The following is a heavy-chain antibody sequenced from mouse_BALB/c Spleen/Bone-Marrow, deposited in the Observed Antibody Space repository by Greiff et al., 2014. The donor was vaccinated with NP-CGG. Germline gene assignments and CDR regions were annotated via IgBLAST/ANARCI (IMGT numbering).Heavy chain of an antibody. J-gene: IGHJ3*01. CDR2: INPNNGGS. CDR1: GYTFTEYT. D-gene: IGHD2-1*01. Sequence: EVMLEESGTELVKPGDSVKISCKTSGYTFTEYTMHWVKQSLGKSLEWIGAINPNNGGSTYNQKFKGKATLTVDKSSSTAYMELRSLTSEDSAVYYCVRGFYFGNYVFAYWGQGTLVTVSA. V-gene: IGHV1-26*01. CDR3: VRGFYFGNYVFAY.